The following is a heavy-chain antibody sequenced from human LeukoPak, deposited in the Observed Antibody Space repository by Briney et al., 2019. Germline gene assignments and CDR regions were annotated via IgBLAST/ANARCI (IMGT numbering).Heavy chain of an antibody. CDR3: AKDMGPYPYGSGSSGYFDY. D-gene: IGHD3-10*01. CDR2: ISDDGNNI. CDR1: GFTFRNYA. V-gene: IGHV3-30-3*01. Sequence: GKSLRLSCAASGFTFRNYAMHWIRQAPGKGLEWVAVISDDGNNIYQADSLKGRFTISRDNAKNSLYLQMNSLRAEDTALYYCAKDMGPYPYGSGSSGYFDYWGQGTLVIVSS. J-gene: IGHJ4*02.